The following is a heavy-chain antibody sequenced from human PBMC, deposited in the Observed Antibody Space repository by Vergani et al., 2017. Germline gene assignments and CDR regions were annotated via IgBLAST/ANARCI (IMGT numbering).Heavy chain of an antibody. V-gene: IGHV1-69*01. CDR3: AGAPGIAAAGTGWFDP. D-gene: IGHD6-13*01. CDR1: GYTFTSYY. J-gene: IGHJ5*02. CDR2: IIPIFGTA. Sequence: QVQLVQSGAEVKKPGASVKVSCKASGYTFTSYYMHWVRQAPGQGLEWMGGIIPIFGTANYAQKFQGRVTITADESTSTAYMGLSSLRSENTAVYYCAGAPGIAAAGTGWFDPWGQGTLVTVSS.